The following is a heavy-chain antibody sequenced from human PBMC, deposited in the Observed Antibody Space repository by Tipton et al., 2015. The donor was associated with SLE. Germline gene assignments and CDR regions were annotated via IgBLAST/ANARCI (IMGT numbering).Heavy chain of an antibody. V-gene: IGHV1-8*01. CDR3: AGVDDYSGHVRYFQH. CDR1: GYTFTSYD. D-gene: IGHD4-23*01. Sequence: QSGAEVKKPGASVKVSCKASGYTFTSYDINWVRQATGQGLEWMGWMNPNSDNTGYAQKFKGRVTMTRDTSKSTAYMELSRLRSEDTAVYYCAGVDDYSGHVRYFQHWGQGTLVTVTS. J-gene: IGHJ1*01. CDR2: MNPNSDNT.